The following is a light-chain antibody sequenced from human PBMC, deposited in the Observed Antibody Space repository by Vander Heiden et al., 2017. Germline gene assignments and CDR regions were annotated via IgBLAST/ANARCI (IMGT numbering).Light chain of an antibody. V-gene: IGLV2-14*01. J-gene: IGLJ2*01. CDR3: SSYTSRTTLV. Sequence: QSALTQPASVSGSPGQSIPISCTGPSSDVGGYNYVYWYQQHPGNAPKLIIYEVINRPSGVSKRFSGSKSGNTASLTISGLQSEDEADYYCSSYTSRTTLVFGVGTKLTVL. CDR2: EVI. CDR1: SSDVGGYNY.